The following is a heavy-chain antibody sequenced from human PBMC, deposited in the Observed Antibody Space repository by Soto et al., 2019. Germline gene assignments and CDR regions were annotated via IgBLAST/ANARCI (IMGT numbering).Heavy chain of an antibody. CDR3: ARGVVSTGYFDY. D-gene: IGHD5-12*01. CDR1: GFTFSDHY. J-gene: IGHJ4*02. CDR2: SRDKVHSHTT. V-gene: IGHV3-72*01. Sequence: EVRLAESGGGLVQPGGSLRLSCAASGFTFSDHYMDWVRQAPGKGLEWVGRSRDKVHSHTTEYAASVKGRFTISRGDSENSLYLQMNSLKTEDTAVYYCARGVVSTGYFDYWGQGTLVTVSS.